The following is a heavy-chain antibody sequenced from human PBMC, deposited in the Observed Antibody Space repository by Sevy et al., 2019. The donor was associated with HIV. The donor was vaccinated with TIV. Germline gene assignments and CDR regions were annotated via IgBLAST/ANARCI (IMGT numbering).Heavy chain of an antibody. Sequence: GGSLRLSCAASGFTFSSYAMHWVRQAPGKGLEWVAVISYDGSNKYYADSVKGRFTISRDNSKNTLYLQMNSLRAEDTAVYYCARDMALYSRSWPLTFDYWGQGTLVTVSS. CDR2: ISYDGSNK. CDR1: GFTFSSYA. D-gene: IGHD6-13*01. V-gene: IGHV3-30*04. J-gene: IGHJ4*02. CDR3: ARDMALYSRSWPLTFDY.